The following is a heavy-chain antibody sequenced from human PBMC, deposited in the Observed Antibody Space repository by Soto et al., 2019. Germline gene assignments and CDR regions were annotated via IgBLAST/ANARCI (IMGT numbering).Heavy chain of an antibody. CDR3: AREGDLGPHAFDI. V-gene: IGHV4-59*12. CDR1: GCSLTSYY. D-gene: IGHD3-16*01. CDR2: IYYSGST. Sequence: SDTLSLTGTVSGCSLTSYYWSWIRQPPGGGLEWIGYIYYSGSTNYNPSLKSRVTISVDTSKNQFSLRLTSVTAADTAVYYCAREGDLGPHAFDIWGQGTMVT. J-gene: IGHJ3*02.